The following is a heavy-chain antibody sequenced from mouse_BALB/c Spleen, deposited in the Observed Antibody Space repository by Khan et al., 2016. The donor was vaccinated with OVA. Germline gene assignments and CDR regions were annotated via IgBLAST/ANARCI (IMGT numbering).Heavy chain of an antibody. D-gene: IGHD2-13*01. Sequence: EVPLQESGPGLVKPSQSLSLTCTVTGYSITSDYAWNWIRQFPGNQLAWMGYIRSTASTSYNPSPKSRISITRSTSNNQFFLHLNSGTTEYTATYYWARSLYYSDSYSMDYWGQGTSVTVSS. J-gene: IGHJ4*01. V-gene: IGHV3-2*02. CDR1: GYSITSDYA. CDR3: ARSLYYSDSYSMDY. CDR2: IRSTAST.